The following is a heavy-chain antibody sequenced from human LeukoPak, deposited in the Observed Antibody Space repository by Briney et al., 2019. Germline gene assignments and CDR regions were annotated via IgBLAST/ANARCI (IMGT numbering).Heavy chain of an antibody. CDR3: AREFGSGLHLRYGMDV. V-gene: IGHV3-64*01. Sequence: GGSLRLSCAASGFTFSSYAMHWVRQAPGKGLEYVSAISSNGGSTNYANSVKGRFTISRDNSKNTLYLQMGSLRAEDMSVYYCAREFGSGLHLRYGMDVWGQGTTVTVSS. J-gene: IGHJ6*02. CDR2: ISSNGGST. D-gene: IGHD3-10*01. CDR1: GFTFSSYA.